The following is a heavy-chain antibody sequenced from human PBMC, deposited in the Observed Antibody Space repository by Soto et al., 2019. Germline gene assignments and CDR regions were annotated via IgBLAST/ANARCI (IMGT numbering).Heavy chain of an antibody. CDR1: GFTFGDYA. V-gene: IGHV3-49*03. J-gene: IGHJ4*02. D-gene: IGHD6-13*01. CDR2: IRSKAYGGTT. Sequence: GGSLRLSCTASGFTFGDYAMSWFRQAPGKGLEWVGFIRSKAYGGTTEYAASVKGRFTISRDDSKSIAYLQMNSLKTEDTAVYYCTRDLQTGYSSSWYGFNFDYWGQGTLVTVSS. CDR3: TRDLQTGYSSSWYGFNFDY.